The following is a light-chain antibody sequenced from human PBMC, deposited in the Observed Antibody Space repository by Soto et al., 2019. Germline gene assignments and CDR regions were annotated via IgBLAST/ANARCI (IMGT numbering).Light chain of an antibody. V-gene: IGKV1-5*03. CDR2: KAS. J-gene: IGKJ2*01. CDR1: QNSNSW. CDR3: KQYSGYLYN. Sequence: DIQMTQSPSTLSASVGDRVTITCRASQNSNSWLAWYQEKPGKAPNLLISKASSLESGVPSRFSGSGSGTEVTLTIRSMQPDDSSTYHCKQYSGYLYNFGYGTKLEIK.